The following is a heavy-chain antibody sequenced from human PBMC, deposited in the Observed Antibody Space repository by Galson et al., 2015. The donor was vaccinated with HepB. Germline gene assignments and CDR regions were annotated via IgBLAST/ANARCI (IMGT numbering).Heavy chain of an antibody. V-gene: IGHV3-11*06. CDR1: GFTFSDYY. CDR2: ISSSSSYT. Sequence: SLRLSCAASGFTFSDYYMSWIRQAPGKGLEWVSYISSSSSYTNYADSVKGRFTISRDNAKNSLYLQMNSLRAEDTAVYYCARSPDVDIVADGMDVWGQGTTVTVSS. J-gene: IGHJ6*02. D-gene: IGHD5-12*01. CDR3: ARSPDVDIVADGMDV.